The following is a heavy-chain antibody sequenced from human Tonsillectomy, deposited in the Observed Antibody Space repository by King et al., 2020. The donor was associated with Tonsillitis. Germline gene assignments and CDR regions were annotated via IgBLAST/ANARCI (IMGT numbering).Heavy chain of an antibody. D-gene: IGHD4/OR15-4a*01. J-gene: IGHJ4*02. V-gene: IGHV3-9*01. Sequence: VQLVESGGGLVQPGRSLRLSCAASGFTFDDYAMHWVRQAPGKGLEWVSGIICNSGSIGYADSVKGRFTISRDNAKNSLYLQMNSLRAEDTALYYCAKDLKLTPGGGPGARDYWGQGTLVTVSS. CDR3: AKDLKLTPGGGPGARDY. CDR2: IICNSGSI. CDR1: GFTFDDYA.